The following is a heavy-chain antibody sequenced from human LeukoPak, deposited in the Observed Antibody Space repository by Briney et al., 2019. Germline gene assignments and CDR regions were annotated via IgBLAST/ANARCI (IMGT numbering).Heavy chain of an antibody. V-gene: IGHV3-9*01. D-gene: IGHD6-19*01. J-gene: IGHJ4*02. Sequence: GGSLRLSCAASGFTFDDYAMHWVRQAPGKGLEWVSGISWNSGSIGYADSVKGRFTISRDNAKNSLYLQMNSLRAEDTALNYCAKASRPTVAGTEFDYWGQGTLVTVSS. CDR3: AKASRPTVAGTEFDY. CDR2: ISWNSGSI. CDR1: GFTFDDYA.